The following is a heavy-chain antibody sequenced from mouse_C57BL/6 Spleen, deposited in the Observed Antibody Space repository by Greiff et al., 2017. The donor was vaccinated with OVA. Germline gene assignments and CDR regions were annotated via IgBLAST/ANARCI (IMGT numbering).Heavy chain of an antibody. CDR1: GYTFTSYW. V-gene: IGHV1-69*01. Sequence: VKLQQPGAELVMPGASVKLSCKASGYTFTSYWMHWVKQRPGQGLEWIGEIDPSDSYTNYNQKFKGKSTLTVDKSSSTAYMQLSSLTSEDSAVYYCARFYGSSRDYAMDYWGQGTSVTVSS. CDR2: IDPSDSYT. J-gene: IGHJ4*01. D-gene: IGHD1-1*01. CDR3: ARFYGSSRDYAMDY.